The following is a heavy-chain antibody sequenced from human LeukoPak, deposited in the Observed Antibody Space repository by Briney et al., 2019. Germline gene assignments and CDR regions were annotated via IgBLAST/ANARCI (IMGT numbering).Heavy chain of an antibody. CDR3: ARDGYSSSSGDYYYYMDV. J-gene: IGHJ6*03. V-gene: IGHV1-2*02. CDR2: INPNSGGT. CDR1: GYTFTGYY. D-gene: IGHD6-6*01. Sequence: GASVKVSCKASGYTFTGYYMHWVRQAPGQGLEWMGWINPNSGGTNYAQKFQGRVTMTRDTSISTAYMELSSLRSEDTAVYYCARDGYSSSSGDYYYYMDVWGKGTTVTVSS.